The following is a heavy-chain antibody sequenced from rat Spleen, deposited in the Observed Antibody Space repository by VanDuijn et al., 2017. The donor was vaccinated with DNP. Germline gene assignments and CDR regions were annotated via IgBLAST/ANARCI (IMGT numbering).Heavy chain of an antibody. J-gene: IGHJ2*01. CDR3: VRGKYNSDYFYY. CDR2: LNSDGST. V-gene: IGHV3-3*01. Sequence: EVYLQESGPGLVKPSQSLSLTCSVTGYSITSSYRWNWIRKFPGSKLEWMGYLNSDGSTNHSPSLKSRISITRDTSKNQFFLQVNSITTEDTATYYCVRGKYNSDYFYYWGQGVLVTVSS. D-gene: IGHD4-3*01. CDR1: GYSITSSYR.